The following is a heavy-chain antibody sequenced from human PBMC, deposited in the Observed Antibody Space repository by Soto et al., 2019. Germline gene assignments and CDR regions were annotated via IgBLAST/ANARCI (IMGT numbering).Heavy chain of an antibody. V-gene: IGHV3-9*01. Sequence: SLGLSCVASGFTVDDYAMHWVRQTPGKGLEWVSGISANGDNVDYADSIKGRFTISRDNAKNSLFLQMNSLRPEDTALYYCAKDMKWGGMTTIHYFDSWGQGTQVTVSS. CDR2: ISANGDNV. CDR1: GFTVDDYA. CDR3: AKDMKWGGMTTIHYFDS. D-gene: IGHD4-17*01. J-gene: IGHJ4*02.